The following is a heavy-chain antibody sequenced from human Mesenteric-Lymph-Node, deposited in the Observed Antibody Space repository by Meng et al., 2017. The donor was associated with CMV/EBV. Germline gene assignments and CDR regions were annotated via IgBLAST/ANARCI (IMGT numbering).Heavy chain of an antibody. Sequence: GGSLRLSCAASGFSFSTYSMTWVRQAPGKGLEWVSSIGSSSDYIYYADSLKGRFTISRDNAKNSLYLQMNSLGAEDTAVYYCARVLTFSGPFDSWGQGTLVTVSS. CDR1: GFSFSTYS. D-gene: IGHD6-19*01. CDR3: ARVLTFSGPFDS. CDR2: IGSSSDYI. J-gene: IGHJ4*02. V-gene: IGHV3-21*01.